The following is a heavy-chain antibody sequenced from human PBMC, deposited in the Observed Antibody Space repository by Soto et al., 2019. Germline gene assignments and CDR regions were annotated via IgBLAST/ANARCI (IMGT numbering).Heavy chain of an antibody. D-gene: IGHD3-3*01. J-gene: IGHJ5*02. CDR1: GFTFDDYN. Sequence: GGSLRLSCAASGFTFDDYNMHCVRQAPGKGLEWFSLISRDGTNTNYAESVKGRFTISRDKRKNSLYLQMNSLRTEETALYYCVKETYYYDVSSYYTLGSWGQGT. V-gene: IGHV3-43*01. CDR3: VKETYYYDVSSYYTLGS. CDR2: ISRDGTNT.